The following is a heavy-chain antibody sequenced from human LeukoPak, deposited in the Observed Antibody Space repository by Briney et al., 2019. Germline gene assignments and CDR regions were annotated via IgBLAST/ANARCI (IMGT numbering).Heavy chain of an antibody. J-gene: IGHJ5*02. CDR1: GGSISSYY. CDR2: IHYTGST. CDR3: ARGRWVEPNWFDP. V-gene: IGHV4-59*01. D-gene: IGHD4-23*01. Sequence: PSETLSLTCTVSGGSISSYYWSWLRQSPGKGLERIAYIHYTGSTNYNPSLKSRVTISLDSSNNQFSLKLSSVTAADTAVYYCARGRWVEPNWFDPWGQGTLVTVSS.